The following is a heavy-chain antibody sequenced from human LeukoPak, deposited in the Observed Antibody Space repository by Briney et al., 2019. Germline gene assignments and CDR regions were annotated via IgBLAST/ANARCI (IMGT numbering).Heavy chain of an antibody. V-gene: IGHV1-8*03. J-gene: IGHJ6*03. CDR3: ARDYSNYFGYYYYMDV. D-gene: IGHD4-11*01. Sequence: GASVKVSCKASGYTFTSYDINWVRQATGQGLEWMGWMNPNSGNTGYAQKFQGRVTITRNTSISTAYMELSSLRSEDTAVYYCARDYSNYFGYYYYMDVWGKGTTVTVSS. CDR2: MNPNSGNT. CDR1: GYTFTSYD.